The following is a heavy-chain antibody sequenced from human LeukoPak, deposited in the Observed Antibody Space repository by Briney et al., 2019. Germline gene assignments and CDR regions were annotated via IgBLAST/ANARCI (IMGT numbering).Heavy chain of an antibody. CDR2: ISGSGGST. Sequence: GGSLRLSCAASGFTLSSYGMSWVRQAPGKGLEWVSAISGSGGSTYYADSVKGRFTISRDNSKNTLYLQMNSLRAEDTAVYYCAKGFENPGVWFGESWSFDYWGQGTLVTVSS. CDR1: GFTLSSYG. D-gene: IGHD3-10*01. J-gene: IGHJ4*02. CDR3: AKGFENPGVWFGESWSFDY. V-gene: IGHV3-23*01.